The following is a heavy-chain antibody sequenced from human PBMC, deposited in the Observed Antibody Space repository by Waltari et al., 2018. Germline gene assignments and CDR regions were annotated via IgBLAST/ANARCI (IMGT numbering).Heavy chain of an antibody. J-gene: IGHJ4*02. CDR1: GFTFSSYS. D-gene: IGHD1-26*01. Sequence: EVQLVESGGGLVKPGGSLRLSCASSGFTFSSYSMNWVRQAPGTGLEWVSSISSSSSYIYYADSVKGRFTISRDNAKNSLYLQMNSLRAEDTAVYYCARGGGSRDYDYWGQGTLVTVSS. CDR3: ARGGGSRDYDY. V-gene: IGHV3-21*01. CDR2: ISSSSSYI.